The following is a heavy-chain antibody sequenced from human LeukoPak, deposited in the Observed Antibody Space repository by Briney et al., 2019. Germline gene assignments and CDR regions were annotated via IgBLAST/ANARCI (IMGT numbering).Heavy chain of an antibody. J-gene: IGHJ4*02. Sequence: GGSLRLSCAASGFTFSSYEMSWVRQAPGKGVGWISYISSRGNSRYHLDSVKGRFTISRDNAKNSLYLQMPSLRAEDTAVYYCARGWSYDYWGQGALVTASS. CDR2: ISSRGNSR. CDR1: GFTFSSYE. V-gene: IGHV3-48*03. CDR3: ARGWSYDY.